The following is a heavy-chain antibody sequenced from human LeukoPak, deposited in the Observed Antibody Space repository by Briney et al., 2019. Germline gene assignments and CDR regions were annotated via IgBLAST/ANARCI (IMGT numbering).Heavy chain of an antibody. CDR3: ARDGSTNWYYYYGLDV. J-gene: IGHJ6*02. CDR2: INTYTGDP. Sequence: ASVKVSCKTSGYTFTDYGIHWVRQAPGQGLEWMGWINTYTGDPTNAQAFTGRFVFSLDTSVSTAYLQISSLKADDTAVFYCARDGSTNWYYYYGLDVWGQGTAVTVSS. V-gene: IGHV7-4-1*02. D-gene: IGHD1-1*01. CDR1: GYTFTDYG.